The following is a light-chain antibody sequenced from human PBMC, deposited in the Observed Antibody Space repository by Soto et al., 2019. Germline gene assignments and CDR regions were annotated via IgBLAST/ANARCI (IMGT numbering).Light chain of an antibody. CDR1: TSDIENYNL. CDR2: EGT. J-gene: IGLJ2*01. V-gene: IGLV2-23*01. CDR3: SSYAGSSNVL. Sequence: QSALTQPASVSGSPGQSITISCTGTTSDIENYNLVSWFQHHPGKVPKLMIYEGTKRPSGVSSRFSATMSGNTASLTISGLQPEDEADYYCSSYAGSSNVLFGGGTKLTAL.